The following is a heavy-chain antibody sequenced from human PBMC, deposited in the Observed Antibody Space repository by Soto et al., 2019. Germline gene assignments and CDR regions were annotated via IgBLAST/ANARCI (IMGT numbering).Heavy chain of an antibody. CDR1: GYTFTSYG. D-gene: IGHD3-22*01. V-gene: IGHV1-18*04. CDR3: ARRYYDSSGPYGMDV. CDR2: ISAYNGNT. J-gene: IGHJ6*02. Sequence: GASGKVSCKASGYTFTSYGISWVRQAPGQGLEWMGWISAYNGNTNYAQKLQGRVTMTTDTSTSTAYMELRSLRSDDTAVYYCARRYYDSSGPYGMDVWGQGTTVTVSS.